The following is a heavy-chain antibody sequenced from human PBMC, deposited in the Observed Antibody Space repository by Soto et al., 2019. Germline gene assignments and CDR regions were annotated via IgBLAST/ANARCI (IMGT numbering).Heavy chain of an antibody. Sequence: PGGSLRLSCATSGFTFSSYAMSWVRQAPGKGLEWVSAISGSGGSTHYADSVKGRFTISRDNSKNTLYLQMNSLRAEDTAVYYCAKDLGTMVGPQFDYWGQGTQVTVSS. CDR3: AKDLGTMVGPQFDY. D-gene: IGHD3-10*01. CDR2: ISGSGGST. V-gene: IGHV3-23*01. CDR1: GFTFSSYA. J-gene: IGHJ4*02.